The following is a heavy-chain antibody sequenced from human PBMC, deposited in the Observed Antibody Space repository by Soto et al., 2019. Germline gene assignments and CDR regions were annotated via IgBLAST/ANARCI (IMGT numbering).Heavy chain of an antibody. V-gene: IGHV1-18*01. CDR2: ISLYSDGT. CDR1: GYTFSNYC. D-gene: IGHD2-2*01. J-gene: IGHJ5*02. CDR3: ARVVPGAEAWFGP. Sequence: SVKVSCKTSGYTFSNYCITWVRQAPGQPLEWLGWISLYSDGTNYAQKFQGRVSMTTDTSTTTAYMELRSLRSDDTAVYYCARVVPGAEAWFGPWGQGTLVTVSS.